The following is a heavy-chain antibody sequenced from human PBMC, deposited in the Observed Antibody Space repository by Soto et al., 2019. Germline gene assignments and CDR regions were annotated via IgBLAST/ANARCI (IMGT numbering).Heavy chain of an antibody. CDR3: ARAYDFWSGHPLDYYYYGMDA. CDR2: INPSGGST. Sequence: ASVKVSCTKSGYTFTSYDIRWVRQAPGQGLEWMGIINPSGGSTSYAQKFQGRVTMTRHTSTSTVYMELSSLRSEDTAVYYCARAYDFWSGHPLDYYYYGMDAWGQGTTVTVSS. CDR1: GYTFTSYD. V-gene: IGHV1-46*01. D-gene: IGHD3-3*01. J-gene: IGHJ6*02.